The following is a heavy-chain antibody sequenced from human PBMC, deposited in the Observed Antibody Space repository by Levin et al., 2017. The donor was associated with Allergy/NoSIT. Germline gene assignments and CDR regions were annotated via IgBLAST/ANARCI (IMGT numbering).Heavy chain of an antibody. D-gene: IGHD6-19*01. CDR2: IYYTGST. V-gene: IGHV4-39*01. CDR3: ARQVTDSSGWDSSEGYYYMDG. Sequence: SETLSLTCTVSGGSITSRSFYWGWVRQPPGMGLEWIGSIYYTGSTYYNPSLKSRVTISTDTSKHHFPLRLSSVTAAATAVYYCARQVTDSSGWDSSEGYYYMDGWGQGTTVTVSS. J-gene: IGHJ6*03. CDR1: GGSITSRSFY.